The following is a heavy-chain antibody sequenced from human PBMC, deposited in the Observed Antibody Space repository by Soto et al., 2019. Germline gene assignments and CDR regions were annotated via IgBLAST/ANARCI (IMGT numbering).Heavy chain of an antibody. J-gene: IGHJ4*02. CDR1: GFTFRSSG. D-gene: IGHD2-21*02. Sequence: QVHLVESGGGVVQPWTSLTLTCTASGFTFRSSGMHWVRQSPCKGLEWLAFLAYDGIQKFYADSVKGRFSISRDNTKNTLYLHMSSLTAEYTAIYYCAIVRVTDSPLDHWGPGTLVTVS. CDR3: AIVRVTDSPLDH. V-gene: IGHV3-30*03. CDR2: LAYDGIQK.